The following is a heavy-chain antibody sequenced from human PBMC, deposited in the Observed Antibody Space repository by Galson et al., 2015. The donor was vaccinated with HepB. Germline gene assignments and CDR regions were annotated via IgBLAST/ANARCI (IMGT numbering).Heavy chain of an antibody. CDR1: GGSFSNSA. CDR3: ATDIKVDSPMGAPGYFYYGMDV. D-gene: IGHD5-18*01. CDR2: IVPIFDTA. V-gene: IGHV1-69*13. J-gene: IGHJ6*02. Sequence: SVKVSCKASGGSFSNSAISWVRQAPGQGLEWMGGIVPIFDTAKVAQKFQGRVTITADESTSTAYMELSSLRADDTAVYYCATDIKVDSPMGAPGYFYYGMDVWGQGTTVTVSS.